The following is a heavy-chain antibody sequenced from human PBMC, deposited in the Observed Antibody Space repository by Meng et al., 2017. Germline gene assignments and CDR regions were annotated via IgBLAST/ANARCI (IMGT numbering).Heavy chain of an antibody. CDR1: GYTFTSYG. CDR2: INPSGGST. D-gene: IGHD5-18*01. CDR3: ARDLGIQLWFTSTIAADY. J-gene: IGHJ4*02. Sequence: ASVKVSCKASGYTFTSYGISWVRQAPGQGLEWMGIINPSGGSTSYAQKFQGRVTMTRDTSTSTVYMELSSLRSEDTAVYYCARDLGIQLWFTSTIAADYWDQGTLVTVS. V-gene: IGHV1-46*01.